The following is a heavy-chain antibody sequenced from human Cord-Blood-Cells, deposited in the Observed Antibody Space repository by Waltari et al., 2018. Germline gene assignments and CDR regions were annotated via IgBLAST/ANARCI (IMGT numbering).Heavy chain of an antibody. J-gene: IGHJ3*02. Sequence: EVQLVESGGGLVQPGGSLRLSCAASGFTVSSNYMSWVRQAPGKGLEWVSVIYSGGSTYYADSVKGRFTISRHNSKNTLYLQMNSLRAEDTAVYYSARVAVAGQPGAFDIWGQGTMVTVSS. CDR3: ARVAVAGQPGAFDI. CDR2: IYSGGST. CDR1: GFTVSSNY. V-gene: IGHV3-53*04. D-gene: IGHD6-19*01.